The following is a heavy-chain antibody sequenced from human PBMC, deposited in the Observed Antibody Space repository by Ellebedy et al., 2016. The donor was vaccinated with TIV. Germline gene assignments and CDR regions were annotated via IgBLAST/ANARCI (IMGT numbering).Heavy chain of an antibody. CDR3: ARGGGSYDILTGQQPYYFDY. D-gene: IGHD3-9*01. J-gene: IGHJ4*02. V-gene: IGHV4-59*01. CDR2: IYYSGSGST. Sequence: MPSETLSLTCTLSGGSISSYYWTWIRQPPGKGLEWIGFIYYSGSGSTHYTPSLKSRVTISADTSKNQFSLKPSSVTAADTAVYYCARGGGSYDILTGQQPYYFDYWGQGTLVTVSS. CDR1: GGSISSYY.